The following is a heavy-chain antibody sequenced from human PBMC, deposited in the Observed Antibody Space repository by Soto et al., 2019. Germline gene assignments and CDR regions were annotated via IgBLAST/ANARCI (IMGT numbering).Heavy chain of an antibody. V-gene: IGHV1-46*01. CDR1: GYTFTSYY. D-gene: IGHD3-22*01. CDR2: INPSGGST. CDR3: ARAYYYDSSGYYSPHEI. J-gene: IGHJ3*02. Sequence: ASVKVSCKASGYTFTSYYMHWVRQAPGQGLEWMGIINPSGGSTSYAQKFQGRVTMTRDTSPSTVYMELSSLRSEDTAVYYCARAYYYDSSGYYSPHEIWGQGTMVTVSS.